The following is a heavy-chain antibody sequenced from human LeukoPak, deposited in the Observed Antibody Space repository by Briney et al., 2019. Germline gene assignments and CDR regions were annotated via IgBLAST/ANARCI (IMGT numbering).Heavy chain of an antibody. CDR1: GFTFSSYA. D-gene: IGHD2/OR15-2a*01. V-gene: IGHV3-23*01. Sequence: GGSLRLSCAASGFTFSSYAMNWVRQAPGKGLEWISSISGSGDNTYYADSVKGRFTISRDNSKNTLYLQMNSLRAEGTAVYYCAKAPDLYGLQNYYYYYYMDVWGKGTTVTVSS. CDR2: ISGSGDNT. J-gene: IGHJ6*03. CDR3: AKAPDLYGLQNYYYYYYMDV.